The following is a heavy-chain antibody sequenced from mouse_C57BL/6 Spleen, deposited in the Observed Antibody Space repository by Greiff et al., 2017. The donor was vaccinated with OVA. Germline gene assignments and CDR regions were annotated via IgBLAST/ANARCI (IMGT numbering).Heavy chain of an antibody. CDR1: GYSFTDYN. Sequence: EVKLQESGPELVKPGASVKISCKASGYSFTDYNMNWVKQSNGKSLEWIGVINPNYGTTSYNQKFKGKATLTVDQSSSTAYMQLNSLTSEGSAVYYCARGEAQASWFAYWGQGTLVTVSA. CDR2: INPNYGTT. D-gene: IGHD3-2*02. V-gene: IGHV1-39*01. CDR3: ARGEAQASWFAY. J-gene: IGHJ3*01.